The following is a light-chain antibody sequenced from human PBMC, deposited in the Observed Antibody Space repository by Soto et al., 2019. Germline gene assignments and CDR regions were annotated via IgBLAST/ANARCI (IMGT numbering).Light chain of an antibody. CDR2: GAS. V-gene: IGKV3-15*01. J-gene: IGKJ1*01. Sequence: EIVMTQSPATLSVSPGERATLSCRASQSVNSNLAWYQQKRGQAPRLLIYGASTRATGIAARFSGSGAGTDFTLTISSLQSEDFAVYYCQQYNNWPRTFGQGTKVEIK. CDR1: QSVNSN. CDR3: QQYNNWPRT.